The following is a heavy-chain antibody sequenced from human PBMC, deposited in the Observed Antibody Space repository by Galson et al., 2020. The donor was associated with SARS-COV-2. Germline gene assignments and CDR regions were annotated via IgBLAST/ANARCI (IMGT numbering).Heavy chain of an antibody. Sequence: KIGESLKISCKGSGYSLTSYWIGWVRQMPGKGLAWIGIIYPDDADTRYSPSFQGHVTISADKSNSTAYLQCSSLKASDTAMYYCARLSDHPYYYYYYGMDVWGQGTTVTVSS. CDR3: ARLSDHPYYYYYYGMDV. J-gene: IGHJ6*02. D-gene: IGHD2-21*02. CDR1: GYSLTSYW. CDR2: IYPDDADT. V-gene: IGHV5-51*01.